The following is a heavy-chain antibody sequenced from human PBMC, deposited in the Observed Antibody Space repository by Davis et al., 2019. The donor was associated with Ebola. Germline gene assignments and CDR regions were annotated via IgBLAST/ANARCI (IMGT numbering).Heavy chain of an antibody. CDR1: GYTFTSYA. J-gene: IGHJ4*02. Sequence: AASVKVSCKASGYTFTSYAMHWVRQAPGQRLEWMGWINAGNGNTKYSQKFQGRVTITRDTSASTAYMELSSLRSEDTAVYYCARDVDTAMVRTDADDYWGQGTLVTVSS. CDR2: INAGNGNT. V-gene: IGHV1-3*01. CDR3: ARDVDTAMVRTDADDY. D-gene: IGHD5-18*01.